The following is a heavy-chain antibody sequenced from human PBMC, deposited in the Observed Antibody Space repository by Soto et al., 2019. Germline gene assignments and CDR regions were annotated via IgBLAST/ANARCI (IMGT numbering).Heavy chain of an antibody. J-gene: IGHJ6*02. Sequence: GASLKISCKGSGYSFTSYWISWVRQMPGKGLEWMGRLDPSDSYTNYSPSFQGHVTISADKSISTAYLQWSSLKASDTAMYYCARHYYYDSSGYYYYYGMDVWGQGTTGSVSS. CDR1: GYSFTSYW. CDR2: LDPSDSYT. D-gene: IGHD3-22*01. CDR3: ARHYYYDSSGYYYYYGMDV. V-gene: IGHV5-10-1*01.